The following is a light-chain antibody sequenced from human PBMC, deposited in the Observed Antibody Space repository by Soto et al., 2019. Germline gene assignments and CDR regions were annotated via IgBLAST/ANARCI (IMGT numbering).Light chain of an antibody. J-gene: IGKJ1*01. Sequence: DIQMTQSPSSLSASVGDRVTITCRAGQSIFNYLNRYQQKPGKAPKLLIFATSNLQSGVPSRFSGSGSGTEFTLTISSLQLEDFATYSCQHSSLSPWTFGQGTKVE. CDR1: QSIFNY. V-gene: IGKV1-39*01. CDR2: ATS. CDR3: QHSSLSPWT.